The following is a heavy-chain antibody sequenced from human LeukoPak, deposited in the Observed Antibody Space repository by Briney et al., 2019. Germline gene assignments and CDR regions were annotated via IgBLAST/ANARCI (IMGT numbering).Heavy chain of an antibody. J-gene: IGHJ4*02. CDR1: GFTVSSSY. V-gene: IGHV3-66*02. CDR3: ARESHSSGYFRLDY. D-gene: IGHD3-22*01. Sequence: GGSLRLSCAPCGFTVSSSYMSWVRQAPGKGVECVSFIYSGGSTYYAHSVKGRFTIHRDNSKNTLHIQMDSLRPQDPAVYYCARESHSSGYFRLDYWGQGTLVTVSS. CDR2: IYSGGST.